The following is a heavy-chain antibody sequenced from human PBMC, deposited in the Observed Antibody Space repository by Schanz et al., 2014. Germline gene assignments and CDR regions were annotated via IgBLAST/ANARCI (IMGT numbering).Heavy chain of an antibody. CDR2: LSEGGVGT. D-gene: IGHD3-9*01. V-gene: IGHV3-23*01. CDR1: GFTLSNYA. CDR3: AKAADWSVTRFDP. J-gene: IGHJ5*02. Sequence: EVHLLESGGGLVQPGGSLRLSCAASGFTLSNYAMSWVRQAPGKGLEWVSALSEGGVGTHYADPVRGRFTISSDSSKNTLYLQMSSLRADDTAVYYCAKAADWSVTRFDPWGQGTLXTVSS.